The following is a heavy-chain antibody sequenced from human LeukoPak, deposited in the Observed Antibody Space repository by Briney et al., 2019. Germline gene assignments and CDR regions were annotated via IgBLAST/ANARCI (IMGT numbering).Heavy chain of an antibody. D-gene: IGHD4-11*01. V-gene: IGHV4-59*08. CDR1: GVSISNHY. CDR3: ARLHDYRNTFDY. J-gene: IGHJ4*02. Sequence: SETLSLTCTVSGVSISNHYSSWIRQPPGKGLEWIGYIYYTGNTNYNPSLKSRVTISVDTSKNQFSLKLSSVTAADTAVYFCARLHDYRNTFDYWGQGTLVTVSS. CDR2: IYYTGNT.